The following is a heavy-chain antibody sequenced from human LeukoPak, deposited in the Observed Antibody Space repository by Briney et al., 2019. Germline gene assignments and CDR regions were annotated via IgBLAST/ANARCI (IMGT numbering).Heavy chain of an antibody. CDR2: VRSDGNNK. CDR3: AKDRGYSYGPGGDY. D-gene: IGHD5-18*01. V-gene: IGHV3-30*02. CDR1: GFTFSNYA. Sequence: GGSLRLSCAASGFTFSNYAMHWVRQAPGKGLEWVAFVRSDGNNKYYADSVKGRFTMSRDNSKNTLYLQMNSLRAEDTAVYYCAKDRGYSYGPGGDYWGQGTLVTVSS. J-gene: IGHJ4*02.